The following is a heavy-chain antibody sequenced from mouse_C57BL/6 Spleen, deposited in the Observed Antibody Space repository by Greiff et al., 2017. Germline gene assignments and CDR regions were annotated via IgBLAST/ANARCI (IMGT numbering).Heavy chain of an antibody. CDR2: ISYSGST. Sequence: EVKLMESGPGMVKPSQSLSLTCTVTGYSITSGYDWHWIRHFPGNKLEWMGYISYSGSTNYNPSLKSRIAITHDTSKNHFFLKLNSVTTEDTATYYCARAYDYDGAMDYWGQGTSVTVSS. J-gene: IGHJ4*01. CDR1: GYSITSGYD. V-gene: IGHV3-1*01. CDR3: ARAYDYDGAMDY. D-gene: IGHD2-4*01.